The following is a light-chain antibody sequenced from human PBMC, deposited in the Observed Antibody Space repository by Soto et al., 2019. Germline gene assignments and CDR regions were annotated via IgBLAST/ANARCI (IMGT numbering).Light chain of an antibody. CDR1: QSVSSN. CDR3: QQYNNWPGT. CDR2: GAS. V-gene: IGKV3-15*01. J-gene: IGKJ1*01. Sequence: EIVMTPSPATLSVSPGERATHSCRASQSVSSNLAWYQQKPGQAPRLLIYGASTRATGIPARFSGSGSGTEFTLTISSLQSEDFAVYYCQQYNNWPGTFGKGTKV.